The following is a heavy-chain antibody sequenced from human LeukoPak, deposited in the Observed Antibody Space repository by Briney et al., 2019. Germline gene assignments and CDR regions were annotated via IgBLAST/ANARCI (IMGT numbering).Heavy chain of an antibody. CDR1: GFTFSSYA. CDR3: AKSPIVGAIVYGMDV. J-gene: IGHJ6*02. CDR2: ISGSGGST. V-gene: IGHV3-23*01. Sequence: GGSLRLSCAASGFTFSSYAMSWVRQAPGKGLEWVSAISGSGGSTYYADSVKGRFTISRDNSKNTLYLQVNSLRAEDTAVYYCAKSPIVGAIVYGMDVWGQGTTVTVSS. D-gene: IGHD1-26*01.